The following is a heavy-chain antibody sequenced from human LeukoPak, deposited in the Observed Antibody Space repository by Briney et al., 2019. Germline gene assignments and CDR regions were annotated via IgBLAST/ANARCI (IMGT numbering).Heavy chain of an antibody. CDR2: IKKDGSEK. D-gene: IGHD3-22*01. CDR1: GFTFSSHW. V-gene: IGHV3-7*03. CDR3: AKDSRGYQDYFDY. Sequence: GGSLRLSCAASGFTFSSHWMSGVRQAPGKGLEGGANIKKDGSEKYYVDAVKGRFTISRDNSKNTLYLQMNSLRVEDTAVYYCAKDSRGYQDYFDYWGQGTLVTVSS. J-gene: IGHJ4*02.